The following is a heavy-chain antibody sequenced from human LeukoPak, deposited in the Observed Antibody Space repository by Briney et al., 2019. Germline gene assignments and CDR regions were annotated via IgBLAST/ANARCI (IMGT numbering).Heavy chain of an antibody. Sequence: SETLSLACAVYGGSFSGYYWSWIRRPPEKGLEWIGEINNSGSTNYNPSLKSRVTISVDTSKNQVSLKLSSVTAADTAVYYCARGQKYRSGYTVTELGSGYFDYWGQGTLVTVSS. D-gene: IGHD5-18*01. CDR3: ARGQKYRSGYTVTELGSGYFDY. J-gene: IGHJ4*02. CDR2: INNSGST. V-gene: IGHV4-34*01. CDR1: GGSFSGYY.